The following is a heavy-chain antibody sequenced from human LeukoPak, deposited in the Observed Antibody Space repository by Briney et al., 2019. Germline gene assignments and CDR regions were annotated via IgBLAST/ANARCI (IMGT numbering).Heavy chain of an antibody. D-gene: IGHD3-22*01. CDR2: ISYDGSNK. V-gene: IGHV3-30*18. CDR1: GFTFSSYG. Sequence: PGRSLRLSCAASGFTFSSYGMHWVRQAPGKGLEWVAVISYDGSNKYYADSVKGRFTISRDNSKNTLYLQMNSLRAEDTAVYYCAKPPWDYYDSSGYSFDYWGQGTLVTVSS. CDR3: AKPPWDYYDSSGYSFDY. J-gene: IGHJ4*02.